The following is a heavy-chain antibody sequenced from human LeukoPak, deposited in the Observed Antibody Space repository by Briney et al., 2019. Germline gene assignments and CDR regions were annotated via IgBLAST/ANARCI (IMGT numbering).Heavy chain of an antibody. CDR1: GASITTYY. Sequence: SETLSLTCTVSGASITTYYWSWIRQPPGKGLEWIGYIYYSGSTNYNPSLKSRVTMSVDTSKNQFSLRLTSVTAADTAVYYCARGPHPIPIRYFDWLVVEPSPSNNWFDPWGQGTLVTVSS. D-gene: IGHD3-9*01. CDR3: ARGPHPIPIRYFDWLVVEPSPSNNWFDP. V-gene: IGHV4-59*01. J-gene: IGHJ5*02. CDR2: IYYSGST.